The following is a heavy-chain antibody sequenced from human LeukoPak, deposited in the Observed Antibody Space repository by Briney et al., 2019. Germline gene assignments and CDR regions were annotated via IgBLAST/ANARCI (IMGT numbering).Heavy chain of an antibody. Sequence: PSETLSLTCAVSGGSISSGSYYWSWIRQPAGKGLEWIGRIYTSGSTNYNPSLKSRVTISVDTSKNQFSLKLSSVTAADTAVYYCARTVATIPRSYYYYYYYMDVWGKGTTVTVSS. J-gene: IGHJ6*03. V-gene: IGHV4-61*02. CDR1: GGSISSGSYY. CDR3: ARTVATIPRSYYYYYYYMDV. CDR2: IYTSGST. D-gene: IGHD5-24*01.